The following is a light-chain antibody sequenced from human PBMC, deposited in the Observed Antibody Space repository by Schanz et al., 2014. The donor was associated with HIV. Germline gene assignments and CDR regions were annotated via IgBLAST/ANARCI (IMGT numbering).Light chain of an antibody. Sequence: EIVLTQSPGTLSLSPGERATLSCRASQSVSNNYLSWYQQKPGQTPRLLIYDASRRATGIPARFSGSGSGTDFTLTISSLEPEDVAVYYCQQYSSSPLTFGGGTKVEIK. CDR2: DAS. CDR3: QQYSSSPLT. CDR1: QSVSNNY. J-gene: IGKJ4*01. V-gene: IGKV3-20*01.